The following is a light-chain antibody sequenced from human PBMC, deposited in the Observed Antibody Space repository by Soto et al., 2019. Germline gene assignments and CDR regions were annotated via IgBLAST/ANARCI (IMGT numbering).Light chain of an antibody. Sequence: EIVLTQSPGTLSLSPGEGATLSCRASQTVSSSYLAWYQQKPGQAPRLLIYGASSRAIGIPDRFSGGGSGTDFTLTIDRLEPEDFAVYYCQHYGSSPQTFAQGTKVEIK. CDR2: GAS. J-gene: IGKJ1*01. V-gene: IGKV3-20*01. CDR3: QHYGSSPQT. CDR1: QTVSSSY.